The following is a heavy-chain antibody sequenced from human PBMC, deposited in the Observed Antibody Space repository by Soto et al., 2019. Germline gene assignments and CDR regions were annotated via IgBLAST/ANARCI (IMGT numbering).Heavy chain of an antibody. CDR3: ARGNLFCSGGSCYSSDYYYGMDV. V-gene: IGHV1-69*06. Sequence: ASVKVSCKASGGTFSSYAISWVRQAPGQGLEWMGGIIPIFGTANYAQKFQGRVTITADKSTSTAYMELSSLRSEDTAVYYCARGNLFCSGGSCYSSDYYYGMDVWGQGTTVTVSS. J-gene: IGHJ6*02. CDR2: IIPIFGTA. D-gene: IGHD2-15*01. CDR1: GGTFSSYA.